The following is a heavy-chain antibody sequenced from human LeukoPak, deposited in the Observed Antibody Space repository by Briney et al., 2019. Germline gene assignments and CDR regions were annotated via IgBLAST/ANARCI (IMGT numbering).Heavy chain of an antibody. V-gene: IGHV1-2*06. CDR1: GYTFTGYY. CDR2: INPNSGGT. J-gene: IGHJ6*03. CDR3: ARGSSSSNYYYYYMDA. D-gene: IGHD6-6*01. Sequence: GASVKVSCKASGYTFTGYYMHWVRQAPGQGLEWMGRINPNSGGTNYAQKFQGRVTMTRDTSISTAYMELSRLRSDDTAVYYCARGSSSSNYYYYYMDAWGKGTTVTVSS.